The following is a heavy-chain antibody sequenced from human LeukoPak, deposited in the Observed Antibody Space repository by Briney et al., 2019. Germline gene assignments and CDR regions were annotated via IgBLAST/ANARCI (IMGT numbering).Heavy chain of an antibody. CDR1: GFSFSSYE. CDR3: ARERTTVVSGTTIGAY. J-gene: IGHJ4*02. CDR2: FSGSSTSK. Sequence: GGPLRLLCAVSGFSFSSYEMIWLRQAPGRGLEWISYFSGSSTSKYYTHPVKGRFTISRDNARNSMYLQMNSLRADDTAVYYCARERTTVVSGTTIGAYWGQGTLVTVSS. D-gene: IGHD4-11*01. V-gene: IGHV3-48*03.